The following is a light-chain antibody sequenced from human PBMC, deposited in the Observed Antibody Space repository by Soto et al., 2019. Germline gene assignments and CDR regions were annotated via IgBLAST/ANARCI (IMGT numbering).Light chain of an antibody. J-gene: IGLJ2*01. CDR1: SSDVGGYNY. CDR2: DVS. V-gene: IGLV2-11*01. CDR3: CSYAGSYTFALV. Sequence: QSALTQPRSVSGSPGQSVTISCTGTSSDVGGYNYVSWYQQHPGKAPKLMIYDVSKRPSGVPDRFSGSKSGNTASLTISGLQAVDWADYYCCSYAGSYTFALVFGGGTKLTVL.